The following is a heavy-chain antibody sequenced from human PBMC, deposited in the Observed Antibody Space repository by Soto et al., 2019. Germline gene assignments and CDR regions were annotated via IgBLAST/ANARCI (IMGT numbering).Heavy chain of an antibody. J-gene: IGHJ6*02. V-gene: IGHV1-24*01. CDR3: AGITMIVVGAYGMDV. Sequence: ASAKVSCKVSGYALTEVSMHWVRQAPGKGLEWMGGFDPEDAEIIYAQKFQGRVTMTEDTSTDTAYMELSSLRSEDTAVYYCAGITMIVVGAYGMDVWGQGTTVTGSS. CDR2: FDPEDAEI. D-gene: IGHD3-22*01. CDR1: GYALTEVS.